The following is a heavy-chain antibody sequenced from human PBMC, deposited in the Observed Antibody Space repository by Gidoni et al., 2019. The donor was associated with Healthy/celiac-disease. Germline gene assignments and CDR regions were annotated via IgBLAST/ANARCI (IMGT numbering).Heavy chain of an antibody. D-gene: IGHD6-19*01. J-gene: IGHJ4*02. CDR1: GYTFTSYA. CDR2: INAGNGNT. CDR3: ARDDSSGWYSH. V-gene: IGHV1-3*01. Sequence: QVQLVQSGAEVKKPGASVKVSCKASGYTFTSYAMHWVGQAPGQRLEWMGWINAGNGNTKYSQKFQGRVTITRDTSASTAYMELSSRRSEDTAVYYCARDDSSGWYSHWGQGTLVTVSS.